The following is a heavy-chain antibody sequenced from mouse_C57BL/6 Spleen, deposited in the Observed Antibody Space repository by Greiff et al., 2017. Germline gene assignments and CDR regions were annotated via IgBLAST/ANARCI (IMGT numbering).Heavy chain of an antibody. Sequence: QVTLKESGPGILQSSQTLSLTCSFSGFSLSTSGMGVSWIRQPSGKGLEWLAHIYWDDDKRYNPSLKSRLTISKDTSSNQVFLKITSVDTADTATYYCARTGPYFDYWGQGTTLTGSS. CDR2: IYWDDDK. J-gene: IGHJ2*01. D-gene: IGHD4-1*01. CDR1: GFSLSTSGMG. CDR3: ARTGPYFDY. V-gene: IGHV8-12*01.